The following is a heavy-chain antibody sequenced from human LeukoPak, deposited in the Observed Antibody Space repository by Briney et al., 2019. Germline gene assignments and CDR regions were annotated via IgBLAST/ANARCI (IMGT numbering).Heavy chain of an antibody. Sequence: PSETLSLTSAVYGGSFSGYYWSWIRKRPGKGLEWLGETNHSGSTNYNTSLKSLVTISVDTPKNPFSLKLSLVTAADMAVYYCARGEMATIFNPWGYYFDYWGQGTLVTVSS. CDR2: TNHSGST. CDR3: ARGEMATIFNPWGYYFDY. V-gene: IGHV4-34*01. D-gene: IGHD5-24*01. CDR1: GGSFSGYY. J-gene: IGHJ4*02.